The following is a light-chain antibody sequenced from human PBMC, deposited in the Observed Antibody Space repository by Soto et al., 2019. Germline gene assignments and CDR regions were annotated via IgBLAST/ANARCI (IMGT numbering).Light chain of an antibody. CDR3: QQYDNLPPRT. V-gene: IGKV1-33*01. J-gene: IGKJ4*02. Sequence: DIQMTQSPSSLSASVGDRVTITCQASQDISNYLNWYHQKPGKAPKLLLYDASNLETGGPSRFSGSGSGTDFTFTISGLQPEDIETYYCQQYDNLPPRTFGGGTKVDIK. CDR1: QDISNY. CDR2: DAS.